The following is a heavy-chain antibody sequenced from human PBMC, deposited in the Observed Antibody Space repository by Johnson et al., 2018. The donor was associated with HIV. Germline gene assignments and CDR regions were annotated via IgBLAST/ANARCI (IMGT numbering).Heavy chain of an antibody. CDR2: INWNGGNT. CDR3: AKDKGWGDGYNRAFDI. CDR1: GFMFEDYG. V-gene: IGHV3-20*04. J-gene: IGHJ3*02. Sequence: VLLLESGGGVLRPGGSLRLSCEGFGFMFEDYGLNWVRQAPGKGLEWVSGINWNGGNTGYADSVKGRCTISRDNAKNSLYLQMNSLRAEDTALYYCAKDKGWGDGYNRAFDIWGQGTMVTVSS. D-gene: IGHD5-24*01.